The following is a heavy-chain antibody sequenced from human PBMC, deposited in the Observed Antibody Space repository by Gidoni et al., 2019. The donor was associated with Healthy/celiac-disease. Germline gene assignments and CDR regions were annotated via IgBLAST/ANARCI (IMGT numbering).Heavy chain of an antibody. J-gene: IGHJ3*02. CDR2: IKSKTDGGTT. Sequence: EVQLVESGGGLVKPGGSLRLSCAASGFTFSNAWMSWVRQAQGKGLEWVGRIKSKTDGGTTDYAAPVKGRFTISRDDSKNTLYLQMNSLKTEDTAVYYCTTPNYDILTGYYRRDAFDIWGQGTMVTVSS. D-gene: IGHD3-9*01. V-gene: IGHV3-15*01. CDR3: TTPNYDILTGYYRRDAFDI. CDR1: GFTFSNAW.